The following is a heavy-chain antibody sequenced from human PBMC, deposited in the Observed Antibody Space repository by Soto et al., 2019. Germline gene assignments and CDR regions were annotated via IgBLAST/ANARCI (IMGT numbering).Heavy chain of an antibody. CDR3: ARGYYYDSSDYYRDY. CDR2: ISYDGSNK. J-gene: IGHJ4*02. D-gene: IGHD3-22*01. Sequence: QVQLVESGGGVVQPGRSLRLSCAASGFTFSNYAMHWVRQAPGKGLEWVAVISYDGSNKYYADSVEGRFTISRDNSKNPLYLQMNSLRAEDTAVYYCARGYYYDSSDYYRDYWGQGTLVTVSS. CDR1: GFTFSNYA. V-gene: IGHV3-30-3*01.